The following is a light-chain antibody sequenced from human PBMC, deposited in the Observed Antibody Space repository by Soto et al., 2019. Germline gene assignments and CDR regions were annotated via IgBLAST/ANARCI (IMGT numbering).Light chain of an antibody. Sequence: QSVLTQPPSVSAAPGQKVTISCSGSSSNIRNNYVSWYQQLPGTAPKLLIYDNNKRPSGIPDRFSGSKSGTSATLGITGLQTGDEGDYYCGTWYSSLSAVVFGGGTKLTVL. CDR3: GTWYSSLSAVV. J-gene: IGLJ2*01. CDR1: SSNIRNNY. CDR2: DNN. V-gene: IGLV1-51*01.